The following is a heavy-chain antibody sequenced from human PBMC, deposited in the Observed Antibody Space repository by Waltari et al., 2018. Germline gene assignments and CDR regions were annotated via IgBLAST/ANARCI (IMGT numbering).Heavy chain of an antibody. CDR3: AKDRSYGHSLAN. J-gene: IGHJ4*02. CDR1: GFDVSSSY. V-gene: IGHV3-53*01. D-gene: IGHD4-17*01. CDR2: IHSGGNT. Sequence: VESGGGLLQRGGSLRLSCAGSGFDVSSSYMNWVRQAPGKGLEWVSGIHSGGNTYYADSVKGRFTIPRDNSKNTLYLQMNSLRAEDTAVYYCAKDRSYGHSLANWGQGTLVTVSS.